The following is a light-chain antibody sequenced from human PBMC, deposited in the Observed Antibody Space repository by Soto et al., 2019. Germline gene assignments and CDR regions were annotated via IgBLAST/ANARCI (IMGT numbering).Light chain of an antibody. CDR3: QQYNKWPPYT. Sequence: EIVMTQSPATLSVSPGERATLSCRASQSVSSNLAWYQQKPGQAPRPLNYGASTRATGIPARFSGSGSGTEFTLTISSLQSEDVAVYYCQQYNKWPPYTFGQGTKLEIK. CDR1: QSVSSN. V-gene: IGKV3-15*01. CDR2: GAS. J-gene: IGKJ2*01.